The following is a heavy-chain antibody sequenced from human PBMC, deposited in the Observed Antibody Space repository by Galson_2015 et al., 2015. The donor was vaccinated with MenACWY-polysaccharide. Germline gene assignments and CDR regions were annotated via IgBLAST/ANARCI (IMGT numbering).Heavy chain of an antibody. V-gene: IGHV4-61*01. CDR1: GGSISRSSPY. CDR2: AHYSGNT. D-gene: IGHD4-11*01. J-gene: IGHJ4*02. Sequence: ETLSLTCTVSGGSISRSSPYWGWIRQPPGKGLEWIGYAHYSGNTNYSPSLKSRVTMSVDTSKNQFSLNLSSVTAADTAVYYCTRDNNNYGDYWGQGTLVTVSS. CDR3: TRDNNNYGDY.